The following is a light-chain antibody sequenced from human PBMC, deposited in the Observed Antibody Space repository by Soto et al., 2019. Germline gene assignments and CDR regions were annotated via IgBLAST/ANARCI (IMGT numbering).Light chain of an antibody. CDR1: SSDVGGYNY. V-gene: IGLV2-14*01. CDR3: SSYSIFSTDVV. Sequence: QSALTQPASVSGSPGQSITISCTGTSSDVGGYNYVSWYQQHPGKAPKLMIYEVSNRPSGVSDRFSGSKSGNTASLTISGLQADDEADYYGSSYSIFSTDVVFGGGTKLTVL. CDR2: EVS. J-gene: IGLJ2*01.